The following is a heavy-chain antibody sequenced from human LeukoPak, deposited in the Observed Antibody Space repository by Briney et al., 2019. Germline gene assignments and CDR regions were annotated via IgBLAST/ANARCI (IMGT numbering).Heavy chain of an antibody. J-gene: IGHJ3*02. CDR3: ARDGPLPDYGGSQGDAFDI. Sequence: GASVKVSCKASGYTFTSYGISWVRQAPGQGLEWMGWISAYNGNTNYAQKLQGRVTMTTDTSTSTAYMELRSLRSDDTAVYYCARDGPLPDYGGSQGDAFDIWGQGTMVTVSS. CDR2: ISAYNGNT. D-gene: IGHD4-23*01. V-gene: IGHV1-18*01. CDR1: GYTFTSYG.